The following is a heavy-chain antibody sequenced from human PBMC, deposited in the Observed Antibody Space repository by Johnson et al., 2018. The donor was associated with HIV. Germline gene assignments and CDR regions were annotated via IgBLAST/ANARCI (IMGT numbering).Heavy chain of an antibody. J-gene: IGHJ3*02. CDR3: ARGQVQWPASVNDAFEI. V-gene: IGHV3-7*02. Sequence: VQLVESGGGLVQPGGSLRLSCAASGFTFSRYWMSWVRQAPGKGLEWVANIKQDGSEKYYVDSVKGRFTISRDNPKNSLYLQRNSLRAEDTAVYYCARGQVQWPASVNDAFEIWGQGTMVTVSS. CDR1: GFTFSRYW. CDR2: IKQDGSEK. D-gene: IGHD6-19*01.